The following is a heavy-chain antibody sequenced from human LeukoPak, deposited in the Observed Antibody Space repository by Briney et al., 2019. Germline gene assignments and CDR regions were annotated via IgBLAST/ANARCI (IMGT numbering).Heavy chain of an antibody. J-gene: IGHJ4*02. D-gene: IGHD4-23*01. Sequence: GSLRLSCAASGFIFSSYSMSWVRQAPGKGLEWVSVITGSGGNTYYADSVKGRFTISRDNAKNTLYLQMNSLRVEDTAVYYCARAGDLGGHWGQGTLVIVSS. CDR1: GFIFSSYS. CDR3: ARAGDLGGH. V-gene: IGHV3-23*01. CDR2: ITGSGGNT.